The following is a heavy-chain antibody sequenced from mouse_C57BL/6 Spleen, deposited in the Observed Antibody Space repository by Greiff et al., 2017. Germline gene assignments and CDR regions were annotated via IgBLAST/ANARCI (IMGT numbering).Heavy chain of an antibody. V-gene: IGHV1-18*01. CDR2: INPNNGGT. J-gene: IGHJ4*01. D-gene: IGHD2-4*01. CDR1: GYTFTDYN. Sequence: EVQLQQSGPELVKPGASVKIPCKASGYTFTDYNMDWVKQSHGKSLEWIGDINPNNGGTIYNQKFKGKATLTVDKSSSTAYMELRSLTSEDTAVYYCARPRLRQDYAMDYWGQGTSVTVSS. CDR3: ARPRLRQDYAMDY.